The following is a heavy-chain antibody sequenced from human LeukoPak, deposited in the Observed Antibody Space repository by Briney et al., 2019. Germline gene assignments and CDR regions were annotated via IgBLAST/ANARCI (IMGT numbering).Heavy chain of an antibody. CDR1: GFTFSSYW. J-gene: IGHJ3*02. D-gene: IGHD3-22*01. Sequence: GGSLTLSCAASGFTFSSYWMSWVRQARGKGLEWVANIKQDGSEKYYVDSVKRRFTIYRDNAKNSLYLQINSLRAEDTAVYYCARGSSGYYYPVHDAFDIWGQGTMVTVSS. CDR3: ARGSSGYYYPVHDAFDI. V-gene: IGHV3-7*04. CDR2: IKQDGSEK.